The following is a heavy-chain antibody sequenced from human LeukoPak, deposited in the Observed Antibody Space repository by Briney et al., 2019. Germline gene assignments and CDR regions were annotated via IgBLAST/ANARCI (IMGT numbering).Heavy chain of an antibody. D-gene: IGHD3-22*01. Sequence: ASVKVSCKASGYTFTGYYMHWVRQAPGQGLEWMGWINPNSGGTNYAQKFQGRVTMTRDTSISTAYMELSRLRSDDTAVYYCAREASYYYDSSVSSLGYWGQGTLVTVSS. V-gene: IGHV1-2*02. CDR1: GYTFTGYY. J-gene: IGHJ4*02. CDR2: INPNSGGT. CDR3: AREASYYYDSSVSSLGY.